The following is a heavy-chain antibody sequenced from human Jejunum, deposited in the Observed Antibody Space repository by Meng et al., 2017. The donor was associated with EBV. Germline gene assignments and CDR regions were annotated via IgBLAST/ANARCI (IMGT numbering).Heavy chain of an antibody. CDR3: AHRRVGSGFDS. J-gene: IGHJ4*02. V-gene: IGHV2-5*01. Sequence: QITLKESGPTLVKPTXTLTLTCTFPGSSLTPTGVGLGWIRQPPGKALEWLAVIHLNDHADCSPSLKSRLTIAKNTSKNQVFLTMTNMAPADTATYYYAHRRVGSGFDSRGLGTLVTVSS. D-gene: IGHD6-19*01. CDR2: IHLNDHA. CDR1: GSSLTPTGVG.